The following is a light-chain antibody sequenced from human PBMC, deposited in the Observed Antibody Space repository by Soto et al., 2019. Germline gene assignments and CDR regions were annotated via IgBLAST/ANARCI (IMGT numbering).Light chain of an antibody. CDR1: SGHSSYA. J-gene: IGLJ1*01. CDR2: LNSDGSH. V-gene: IGLV4-69*01. CDR3: QTWGTGTPV. Sequence: QPVLTQSPSASASLGASVKLTCTLSSGHSSYAIAWHQQQPGKGPRYLMKLNSDGSHSKGDGIPERFSGSSSGAERYLTISSLQSEDEADYYCQTWGTGTPVFGTGTKLTVL.